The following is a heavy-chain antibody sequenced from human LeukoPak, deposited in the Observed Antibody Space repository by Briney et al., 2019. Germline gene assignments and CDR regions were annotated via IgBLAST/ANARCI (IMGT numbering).Heavy chain of an antibody. CDR2: ISAYNGNT. V-gene: IGHV1-18*01. CDR1: GYTFTSYG. CDR3: ARDGVVLSIAAAGESSLGVDY. D-gene: IGHD6-13*01. J-gene: IGHJ4*02. Sequence: ASVKVSCKASGYTFTSYGISWVRQAPGQGLEWMGWISAYNGNTNYAQNLQGRGTMTTDPSTRTAYMELRSLSSDDTAVYYCARDGVVLSIAAAGESSLGVDYWGQGTLVTVSS.